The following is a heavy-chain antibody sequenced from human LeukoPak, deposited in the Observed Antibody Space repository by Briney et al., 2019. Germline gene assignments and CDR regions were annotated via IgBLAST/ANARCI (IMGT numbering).Heavy chain of an antibody. CDR3: AKDQYSSSWYRAFDI. J-gene: IGHJ3*02. CDR2: IYYSGST. V-gene: IGHV4-59*01. D-gene: IGHD6-13*01. CDR1: GGSISIYY. Sequence: SETLSLTCTVWGGSISIYYWSWIRQPPGKGLEWIGYIYYSGSTNYNPSLKSRVTISVDTSKNQFSLKLSSVTAADTAVYYCAKDQYSSSWYRAFDIWGEGTMVTVSS.